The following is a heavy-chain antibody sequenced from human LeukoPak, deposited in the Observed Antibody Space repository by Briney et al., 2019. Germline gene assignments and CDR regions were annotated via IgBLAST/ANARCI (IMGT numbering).Heavy chain of an antibody. D-gene: IGHD6-19*01. CDR2: ISWNSGSI. J-gene: IGHJ4*02. CDR1: GFTFDDYA. Sequence: GGSLRLSCAASGFTFDDYAMHWVRHAPGKGLEWVSGISWNSGSIGYADSVKGRFTISRDNAKNSLYLQVNSLRAEDTALYYCAKANTYSSGWYDYWGQGTLVTVSS. V-gene: IGHV3-9*01. CDR3: AKANTYSSGWYDY.